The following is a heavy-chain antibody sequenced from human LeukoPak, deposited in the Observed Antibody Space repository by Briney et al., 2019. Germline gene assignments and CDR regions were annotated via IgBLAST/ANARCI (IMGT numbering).Heavy chain of an antibody. J-gene: IGHJ4*02. CDR2: IKSKAYGGTA. CDR3: STELGWFGSTDY. D-gene: IGHD3-10*01. V-gene: IGHV3-15*01. Sequence: PGGSLRLSCAASGFTFSSYAMSWVRQAPGKGLEWVGRIKSKAYGGTADYAPAVQGRFIISRDDSENTLYLHINSLRSDDTAVYYCSTELGWFGSTDYWGQGALVTVSS. CDR1: GFTFSSYA.